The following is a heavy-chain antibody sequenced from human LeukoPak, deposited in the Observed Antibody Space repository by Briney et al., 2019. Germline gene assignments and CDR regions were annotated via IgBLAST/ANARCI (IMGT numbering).Heavy chain of an antibody. CDR2: IYYSGST. D-gene: IGHD2-2*01. J-gene: IGHJ4*02. CDR1: GGSISSYY. Sequence: PSETLSLTCTISGGSISSYYWSWIRQPPGKGLEWIGYIYYSGSTNYNLSLKSRVTISVDKSKNQFSLKLSSVTAADTAVYYCARAGGRYCSSTSCYESPFDYWGQGTLVTVSS. CDR3: ARAGGRYCSSTSCYESPFDY. V-gene: IGHV4-59*12.